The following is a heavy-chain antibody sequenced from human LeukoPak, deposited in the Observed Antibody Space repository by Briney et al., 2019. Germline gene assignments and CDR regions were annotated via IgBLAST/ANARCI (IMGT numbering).Heavy chain of an antibody. D-gene: IGHD3-22*01. CDR3: AKGLHYYDSSGYYYFDY. V-gene: IGHV3-9*01. CDR1: GFTFDDYA. CDR2: ISLNSGSI. J-gene: IGHJ4*02. Sequence: PGGSLRLSCAASGFTFDDYAMHWVRQAPGKGLEWVSGISLNSGSIGYADSVKGRFTISRDNAKNSLYLQMNSLRAEDTALYYCAKGLHYYDSSGYYYFDYWGQGTLVTVSS.